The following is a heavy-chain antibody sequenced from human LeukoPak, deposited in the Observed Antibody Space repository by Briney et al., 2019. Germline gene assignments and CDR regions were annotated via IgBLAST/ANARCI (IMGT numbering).Heavy chain of an antibody. CDR3: ARGYYDILTGYPTPNWFDP. CDR2: ISAYNGNT. CDR1: GYTFTSYG. D-gene: IGHD3-9*01. Sequence: GASVKVSCKTSGYTFTSYGISWVRQALGQGLEWMGWISAYNGNTNYAQKLQGRVTMTTDTSTSTAYMELRSLRSDDTAVYYCARGYYDILTGYPTPNWFDPWGQGTLVTVSS. J-gene: IGHJ5*02. V-gene: IGHV1-18*01.